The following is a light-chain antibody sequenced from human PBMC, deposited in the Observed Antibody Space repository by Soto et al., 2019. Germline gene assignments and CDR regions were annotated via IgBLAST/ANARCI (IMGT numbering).Light chain of an antibody. V-gene: IGKV3-11*01. CDR3: QQRSNWPPIT. CDR2: DAS. Sequence: IVMTQSPATLSVSLGERATLSCRASQSVSSNLAWYQRKPGQAPRLLIYDASNRATGIPARFSGSGSGTDFTLTISSLEPEDFAVYYCQQRSNWPPITFGQGTRLEIK. J-gene: IGKJ5*01. CDR1: QSVSSN.